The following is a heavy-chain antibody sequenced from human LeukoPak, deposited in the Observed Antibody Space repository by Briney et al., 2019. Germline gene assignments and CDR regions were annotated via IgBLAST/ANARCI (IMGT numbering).Heavy chain of an antibody. CDR2: INHSGST. J-gene: IGHJ3*02. CDR3: ARGNHYYDSSGYYRDAFDI. Sequence: PSETLSLTCTVSGGSISSGEYYWSWIRQPPGKGLEWIGEINHSGSTNYNPSLKSRVTISVDTSKNQFSLKLSSVTAADTAVYYCARGNHYYDSSGYYRDAFDIWGQGTMVTVSS. V-gene: IGHV4-30-4*01. D-gene: IGHD3-22*01. CDR1: GGSISSGEYY.